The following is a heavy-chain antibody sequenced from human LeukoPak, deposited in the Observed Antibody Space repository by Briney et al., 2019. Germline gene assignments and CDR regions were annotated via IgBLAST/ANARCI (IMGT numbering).Heavy chain of an antibody. CDR3: ARHAMVRGVLRYFDY. Sequence: SETLSLTCTVSGDSISSSSYYWDWIRLPPGKGLEWIANIYYSGSTYYNPSLKSRVTISIDTSKNQFSLKLSSVTAADTAVYYCARHAMVRGVLRYFDYWGQGTLVTVSS. CDR1: GDSISSSSYY. D-gene: IGHD3-10*01. CDR2: IYYSGST. V-gene: IGHV4-39*01. J-gene: IGHJ4*02.